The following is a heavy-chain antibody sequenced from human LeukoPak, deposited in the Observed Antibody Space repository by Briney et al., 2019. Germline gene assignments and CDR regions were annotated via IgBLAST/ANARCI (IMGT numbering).Heavy chain of an antibody. D-gene: IGHD2-2*01. V-gene: IGHV4-39*07. J-gene: IGHJ3*02. CDR1: GGSISSSSYY. Sequence: SETLSLTCTVSGGSISSSSYYWGWIRQPPGEGLEWIGSIYYSGSTYYNPSLQSRVTISVDTSKNQFSLRLSSVTAADTAVYYCASNACSSTSCSQTDAFDIWGQGTMVTVSS. CDR3: ASNACSSTSCSQTDAFDI. CDR2: IYYSGST.